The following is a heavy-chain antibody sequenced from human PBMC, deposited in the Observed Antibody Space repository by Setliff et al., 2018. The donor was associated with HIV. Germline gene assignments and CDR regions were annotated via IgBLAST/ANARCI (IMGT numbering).Heavy chain of an antibody. J-gene: IGHJ5*02. CDR1: GGSIGSGGYY. CDR3: AGDSGYPSNWFDP. CDR2: IYYSGST. V-gene: IGHV4-31*03. D-gene: IGHD3-22*01. Sequence: KASETLSLTCTVSGGSIGSGGYYWGWIRHPPGKGLEWIGYIYYSGSTYYNPSLKNRVSISVDTSKNQFSLKLTSVTAADTAMYFCAGDSGYPSNWFDPWGQGILVTVSS.